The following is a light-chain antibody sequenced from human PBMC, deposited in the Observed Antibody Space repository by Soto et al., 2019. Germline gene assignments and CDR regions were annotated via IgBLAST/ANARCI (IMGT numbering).Light chain of an antibody. J-gene: IGKJ5*01. V-gene: IGKV1-6*01. CDR2: GAS. CDR1: QDISDD. CDR3: QQSETYPLT. Sequence: IQMTQSPSSLSAYVGDRVTITCRASQDISDDVGWYQQTPGKAPKLLISGASRLQSGVPSRFSGSGSGAAFTLTITSLRPGDFATYYCQQSETYPLTFGQGTRLE.